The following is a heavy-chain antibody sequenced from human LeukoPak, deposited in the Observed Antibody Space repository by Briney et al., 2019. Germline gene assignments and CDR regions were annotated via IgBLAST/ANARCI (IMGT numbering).Heavy chain of an antibody. CDR2: IYYSGST. CDR3: ARGVNGYWFDP. J-gene: IGHJ5*02. Sequence: PSQTLSLTCTVSGGSISSGGYSWSWIRQHPGKGLEWIGYIYYSGSTYYNPSLKSRVTISVDTSKNQFSLKLSSVTAADTAVYYCARGVNGYWFDPWGQGTLVTVSS. D-gene: IGHD2-8*01. CDR1: GGSISSGGYS. V-gene: IGHV4-31*03.